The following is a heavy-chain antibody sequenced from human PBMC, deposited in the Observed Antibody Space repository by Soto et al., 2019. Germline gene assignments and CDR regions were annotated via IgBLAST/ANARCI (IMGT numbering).Heavy chain of an antibody. J-gene: IGHJ6*02. V-gene: IGHV4-59*01. CDR3: ARRGYGPGFPYYYGMDV. CDR1: GGSMSSYY. CDR2: IYYSGST. Sequence: QVQLQESGPGLVKPSETLSLTCTVSGGSMSSYYWSWIRQPPGKGLEWIGYIYYSGSTNYNPSLKGRVTMSVDTPKNQCSLKLSSVTAADTAVYYCARRGYGPGFPYYYGMDVWGQGTTVTVSS. D-gene: IGHD3-10*01.